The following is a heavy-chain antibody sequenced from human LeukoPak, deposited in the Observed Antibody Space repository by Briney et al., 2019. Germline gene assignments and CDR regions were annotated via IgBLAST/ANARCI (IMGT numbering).Heavy chain of an antibody. CDR3: ASAIVATDQDPPFDY. D-gene: IGHD5-12*01. V-gene: IGHV3-11*01. CDR1: GFTISDYY. J-gene: IGHJ4*02. Sequence: GGSLRLSCAASGFTISDYYMSWIRQAPGKGLEWVAYISKTYSTIYYADSVKGRFTISRDNAKNSLHLQMNSLRAEDTAIYYCASAIVATDQDPPFDYWGQGTLVTVSS. CDR2: ISKTYSTI.